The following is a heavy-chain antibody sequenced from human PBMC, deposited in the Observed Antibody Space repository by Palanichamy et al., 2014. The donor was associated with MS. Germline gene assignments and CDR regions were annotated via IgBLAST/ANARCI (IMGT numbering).Heavy chain of an antibody. D-gene: IGHD2-8*02. Sequence: QMQLVQSGAEVRQPGSSVKVSWQGFWRHLQQLFYQLGATGPWTRAWVDGRDHPLFGTTNYAQKFQGRVTITADKSTSIAYMELSSLTSDDTAVYYCARADCTGRVCYSNGVAAFDIWGQGTLVTVSS. J-gene: IGHJ3*02. CDR3: ARADCTGRVCYSNGVAAFDI. CDR1: RHLQQLF. V-gene: IGHV1-69*06. CDR2: HPLFGTT.